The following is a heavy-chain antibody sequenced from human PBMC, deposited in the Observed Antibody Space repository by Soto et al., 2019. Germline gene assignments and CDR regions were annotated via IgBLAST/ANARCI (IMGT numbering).Heavy chain of an antibody. CDR1: GGSISSGGYY. CDR3: ARDYGDYPYYYYGMDV. J-gene: IGHJ6*02. V-gene: IGHV4-31*03. CDR2: IYYSGST. D-gene: IGHD4-17*01. Sequence: SETLSLTCTVSGGSISSGGYYWSWIRQHPGKGLEWIGYIYYSGSTYYNPSLKSRVTISVDTSKNQFSLKLSSVTAADTAVYYCARDYGDYPYYYYGMDVWGQGTTVTVSS.